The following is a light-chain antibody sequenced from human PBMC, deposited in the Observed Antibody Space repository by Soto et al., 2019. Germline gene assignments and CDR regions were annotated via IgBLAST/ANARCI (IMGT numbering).Light chain of an antibody. CDR2: SAS. V-gene: IGKV1-6*01. CDR3: LQDHNYPRT. CDR1: QDIRNE. Sequence: AIQMTQSPSSLSAFVGDRVTITCRASQDIRNELGWYQQKPGKAPKLLIYSASSLQSGIPSRFSGSGSGIHFTLTTSSLQPEDFAAYYCLQDHNYPRTFGQGTKVETK. J-gene: IGKJ1*01.